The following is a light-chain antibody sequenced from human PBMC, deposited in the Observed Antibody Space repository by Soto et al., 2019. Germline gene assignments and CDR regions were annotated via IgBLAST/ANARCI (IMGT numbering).Light chain of an antibody. CDR2: ETS. J-gene: IGKJ1*01. CDR1: QTVGGH. V-gene: IGKV3-11*01. Sequence: EVVLTQSPATLSLSPGERATLSCRASQTVGGHFAWYQQKPGQAPRLLISETSNRATGIPGRFSGSGSGTDFTLTISSLEPEDFAVYYCQQRSNWPPWTFGQGTKVDIK. CDR3: QQRSNWPPWT.